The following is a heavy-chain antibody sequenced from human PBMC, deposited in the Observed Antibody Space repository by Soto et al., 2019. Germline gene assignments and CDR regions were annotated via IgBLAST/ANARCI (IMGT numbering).Heavy chain of an antibody. CDR1: GFTFSSYS. J-gene: IGHJ6*03. CDR3: ARDHSYYYGSGSYRPLRGWWYYMDV. Sequence: GGSLRLSCAASGFTFSSYSMNWVRQAPGKGLEWVSYISSSSSTIYYADSVKGRFTISRDNAKNSLYLQMNSLRAEDTAVYYCARDHSYYYGSGSYRPLRGWWYYMDVWGKGTTVTVSS. V-gene: IGHV3-48*01. CDR2: ISSSSSTI. D-gene: IGHD3-10*01.